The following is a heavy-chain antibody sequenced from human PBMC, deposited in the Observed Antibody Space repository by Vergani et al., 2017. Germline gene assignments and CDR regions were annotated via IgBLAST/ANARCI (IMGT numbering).Heavy chain of an antibody. J-gene: IGHJ5*02. V-gene: IGHV3-23*01. CDR1: GFTFSSCA. Sequence: EVQLLESGGGLVQPGGSLRLSCAASGFTFSSCAMSWVRQAPGKGLDWVSVISGSGGTTDYADSVKGRFTISRDNSKNTLYLQMNSLRAEDTAVYYCAKGSMSSGWGTWGQGTLVTVSS. CDR3: AKGSMSSGWGT. D-gene: IGHD6-19*01. CDR2: ISGSGGTT.